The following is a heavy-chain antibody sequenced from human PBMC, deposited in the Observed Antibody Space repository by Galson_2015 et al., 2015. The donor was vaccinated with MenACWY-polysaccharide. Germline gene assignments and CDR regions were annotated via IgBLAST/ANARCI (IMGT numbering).Heavy chain of an antibody. V-gene: IGHV4-38-2*01. J-gene: IGHJ4*02. Sequence: ETLSLSCAVSDYSIRSGYFWGWIRQPPGKGLEWIASIFHSGTTYYNPSLKSRVTISVDMSKNQFSLKLSSVTAADTAVYYCARVEKYSGSFYILYWGQGTLVTVSS. D-gene: IGHD1-26*01. CDR1: DYSIRSGYF. CDR3: ARVEKYSGSFYILY. CDR2: IFHSGTT.